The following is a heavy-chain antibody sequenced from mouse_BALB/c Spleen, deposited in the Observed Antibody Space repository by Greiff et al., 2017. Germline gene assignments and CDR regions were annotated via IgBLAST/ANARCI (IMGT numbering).Heavy chain of an antibody. V-gene: IGHV5-6-5*01. J-gene: IGHJ4*01. Sequence: EVMLVESGGGLVKPGGSLKLSCAASGFTFSSYAMSWVRQTPEKRLEWVASISSCGSTYYPDSVKGRFTISRDNARNILYLQMSSLRSEDTAMYYCASHYSYDVGYAMDYWGQGTSVTVSS. CDR3: ASHYSYDVGYAMDY. CDR1: GFTFSSYA. CDR2: ISSCGST. D-gene: IGHD2-12*01.